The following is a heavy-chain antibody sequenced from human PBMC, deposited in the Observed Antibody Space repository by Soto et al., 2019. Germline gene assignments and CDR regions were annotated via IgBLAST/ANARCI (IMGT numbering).Heavy chain of an antibody. CDR1: GVSVSTGGYF. D-gene: IGHD5-18*01. V-gene: IGHV4-31*03. CDR2: IYYTGMT. J-gene: IGHJ4*02. Sequence: SETLSLTCTVSGVSVSTGGYFWTWIRQPPGKGLEWIGNIYYTGMTYYNPSLRGRVSISLDPSESQFSLKLNSVTAADTAVYYCARDSSGPGYSYGKFDYWGQGALVTVSS. CDR3: ARDSSGPGYSYGKFDY.